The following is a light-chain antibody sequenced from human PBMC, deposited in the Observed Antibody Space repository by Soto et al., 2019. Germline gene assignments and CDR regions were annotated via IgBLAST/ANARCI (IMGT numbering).Light chain of an antibody. J-gene: IGKJ1*01. V-gene: IGKV1D-12*01. CDR3: RQGNTFPRT. CDR2: AAS. CDR1: QAIDTW. Sequence: DIQMTQSPSSVSASVGDRVTITCRASQAIDTWLAWYQQKPGKAPKLLIYAASNLQTGVPSRFSGSGSGTDVALGVSSVEAEDFATYYCRQGNTFPRTFGQGTKVEIK.